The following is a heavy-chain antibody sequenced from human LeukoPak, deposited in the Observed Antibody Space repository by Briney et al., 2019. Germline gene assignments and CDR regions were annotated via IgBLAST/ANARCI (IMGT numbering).Heavy chain of an antibody. CDR2: IKSKTDGGTT. Sequence: GGSLRLSCVTSGFTFSNAWMSWVRQAPGKGLEWVGRIKSKTDGGTTDYAAPVKGRFTISRDDSKNTLYLQMNSLKTEDTAVYYCTTGEREYYGSLPFDYWGQGTLVTVSS. D-gene: IGHD3-10*01. J-gene: IGHJ4*02. CDR1: GFTFSNAW. CDR3: TTGEREYYGSLPFDY. V-gene: IGHV3-15*01.